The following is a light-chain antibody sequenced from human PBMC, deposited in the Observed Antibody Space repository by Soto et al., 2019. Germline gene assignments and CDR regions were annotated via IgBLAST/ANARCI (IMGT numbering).Light chain of an antibody. Sequence: DITMIQSPCTMSASVGDRVPGTCRASQSISSWLAWYQQKPGKAPKLLIYDASSLESGVPSRFSGSESGTEFTLTITSPQPHDIATYYCQQYNRYQYALGKGTKVDIK. CDR3: QQYNRYQYA. CDR2: DAS. CDR1: QSISSW. J-gene: IGKJ1*01. V-gene: IGKV1-5*01.